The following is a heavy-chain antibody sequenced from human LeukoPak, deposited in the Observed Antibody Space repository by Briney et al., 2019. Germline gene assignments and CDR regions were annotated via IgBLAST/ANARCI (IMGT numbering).Heavy chain of an antibody. CDR2: ISSNNGNT. CDR1: GYTFTIYG. J-gene: IGHJ4*02. V-gene: IGHV1-18*01. D-gene: IGHD6-13*01. Sequence: ASVKLSCNASGYTFTIYGISWVRQAPGQGHELMGWISSNNGNTTYAQKLQGRVTMTTDTSTSTAYMELRSLRSDDTAVFYCARGRAAGTFWLDYWGQGTLVTVYS. CDR3: ARGRAAGTFWLDY.